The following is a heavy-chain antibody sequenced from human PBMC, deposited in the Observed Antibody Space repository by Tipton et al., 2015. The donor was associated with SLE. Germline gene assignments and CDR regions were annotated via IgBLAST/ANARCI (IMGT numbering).Heavy chain of an antibody. D-gene: IGHD6-6*01. J-gene: IGHJ4*02. CDR1: GGSISSFY. CDR2: LYYSGST. Sequence: TLSLTCTVSGGSISSFYWSWIRLPPGKGLEWIGYLYYSGSTKYNPSLKSRVTISVDMSKNQFSLKLSSVTAADTAVYYCGRGFFSRCYIAARPDVFDYWGQGTLVTVSS. V-gene: IGHV4-59*01. CDR3: GRGFFSRCYIAARPDVFDY.